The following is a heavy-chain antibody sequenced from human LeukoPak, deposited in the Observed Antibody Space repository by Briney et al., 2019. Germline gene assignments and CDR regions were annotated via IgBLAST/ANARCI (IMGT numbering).Heavy chain of an antibody. CDR3: ARAWFGESNWFDP. V-gene: IGHV3-48*01. CDR1: GFTFSSYS. CDR2: ISSSSSTI. Sequence: PGGSLRLSCAASGFTFSSYSMNWVRQAPGKGLEWVSYISSSSSTIYYADSVKGRFTISRDNAKNSLYLQMNSLRAEDTAVYYCARAWFGESNWFDPWGQGTLVTVSS. J-gene: IGHJ5*02. D-gene: IGHD3-10*01.